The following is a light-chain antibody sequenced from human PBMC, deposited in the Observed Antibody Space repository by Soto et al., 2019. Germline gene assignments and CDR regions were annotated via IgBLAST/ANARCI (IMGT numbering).Light chain of an antibody. CDR2: DTS. CDR1: TGAVTSGHY. Sequence: QAVVTQEPSLTVSPGGTVTLTCGSSTGAVTSGHYPYWFQQKPGQAPRTLIYDTSNKHSWTPARFSGSLLGGKAALTLSGAQPEDEAEYHCFLVYSAGVVFGGGTKVTVL. CDR3: FLVYSAGVV. J-gene: IGLJ2*01. V-gene: IGLV7-46*01.